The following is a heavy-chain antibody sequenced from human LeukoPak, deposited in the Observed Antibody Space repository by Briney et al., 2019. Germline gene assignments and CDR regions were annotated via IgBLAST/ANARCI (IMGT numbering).Heavy chain of an antibody. CDR2: ISDSGGIT. CDR1: GFTFSSYP. Sequence: VQPGGSLRLYCAASGFTFSSYPMTWVRQAPGKGPEWVSFISDSGGITYYADSVKGRFTISRDNSKNTLYLQMNSLRAEDTAVYYCAKNTQYSGYYDCWGQGTLVAVSS. V-gene: IGHV3-23*01. CDR3: AKNTQYSGYYDC. D-gene: IGHD6-6*01. J-gene: IGHJ4*02.